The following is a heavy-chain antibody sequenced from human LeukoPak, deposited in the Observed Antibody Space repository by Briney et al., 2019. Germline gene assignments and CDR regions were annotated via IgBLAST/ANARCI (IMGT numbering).Heavy chain of an antibody. CDR1: GYSISSGYY. CDR2: IYHSGDT. J-gene: IGHJ4*02. D-gene: IGHD5-12*01. Sequence: SETLSLTCTVSGYSISSGYYWGWIRQPPGKGLEWIGSIYHSGDTHYNPSLKSRVAISVDTSKNQFPLKLSSVTAADTAVYYCARQAVNSGYPFDYWGQGTLVTVSS. CDR3: ARQAVNSGYPFDY. V-gene: IGHV4-38-2*02.